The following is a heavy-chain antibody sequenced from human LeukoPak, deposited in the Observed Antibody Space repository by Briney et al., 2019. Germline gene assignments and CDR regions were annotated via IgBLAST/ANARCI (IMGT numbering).Heavy chain of an antibody. J-gene: IGHJ3*02. CDR2: IRSDGSNK. CDR3: AKDWEYSSSWYGAFDI. D-gene: IGHD6-13*01. Sequence: GSLRLSCAASGFTFSSYGMHWVRQAPGKGLEWVAFIRSDGSNKYYADSVKGGFTISRDNSKNTLYLQMNSLRAEDTAVYYCAKDWEYSSSWYGAFDIWGQGTMVTVSS. CDR1: GFTFSSYG. V-gene: IGHV3-30*02.